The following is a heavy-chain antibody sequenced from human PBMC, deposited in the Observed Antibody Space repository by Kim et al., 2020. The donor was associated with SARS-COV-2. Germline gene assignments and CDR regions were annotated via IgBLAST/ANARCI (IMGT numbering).Heavy chain of an antibody. Sequence: GGSLRLSCAASGFTFSSYAMSWVRQAPGKGLEWVSAISGSGGSTYYADSVKGRFTISRDNSKNTLYLQMNSLRAEDTAVYYCAKMWMRRDGYNYFIALTLSGYYFDYWGQGTLVTVSS. V-gene: IGHV3-23*01. CDR2: ISGSGGST. D-gene: IGHD5-12*01. CDR1: GFTFSSYA. J-gene: IGHJ4*02. CDR3: AKMWMRRDGYNYFIALTLSGYYFDY.